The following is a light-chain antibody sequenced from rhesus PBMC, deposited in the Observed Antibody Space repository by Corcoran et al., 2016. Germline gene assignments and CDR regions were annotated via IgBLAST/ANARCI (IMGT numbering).Light chain of an antibody. CDR2: RAS. CDR1: QGINNC. J-gene: IGKJ4*01. CDR3: QQHDNSPLA. Sequence: DIQMTQSPSSLSASVGDRVTITCRASQGINNCLAWYQQKQGKTPKLLIYRASKLETGVPSRFSGSGSGTVFTLTISSLQPEDIATYYCQQHDNSPLAFGGGTKVEIK. V-gene: IGKV1-69*01.